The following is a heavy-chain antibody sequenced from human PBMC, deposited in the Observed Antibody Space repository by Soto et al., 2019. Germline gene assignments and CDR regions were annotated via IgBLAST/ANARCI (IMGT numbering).Heavy chain of an antibody. CDR3: ARYSSSWRHYYYYYMDV. CDR1: GCSISSYY. CDR2: IYYSGST. D-gene: IGHD6-13*01. V-gene: IGHV4-59*01. Sequence: PSETLSLTCTVSGCSISSYYWSWIRQPPGKGLEWIGYIYYSGSTNYNPSLKSRVTISVDTSKNQFSLKLSSVTAADTAVYYCARYSSSWRHYYYYYMDVWGKGTTVTVSS. J-gene: IGHJ6*03.